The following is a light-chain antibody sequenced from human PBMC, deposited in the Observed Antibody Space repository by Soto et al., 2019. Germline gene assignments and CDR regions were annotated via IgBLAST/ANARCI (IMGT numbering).Light chain of an antibody. J-gene: IGKJ1*01. CDR1: QSISTW. Sequence: DIQLTQSPSTLSASVGDRVTITCRATQSISTWLAWYQQKPGKAPDLLIYDASSLQTGVPSRFSGSGSGTEFTLTISSLQPDDFATYYCQQYNSYTWTFGQGTRWIS. CDR2: DAS. V-gene: IGKV1-5*01. CDR3: QQYNSYTWT.